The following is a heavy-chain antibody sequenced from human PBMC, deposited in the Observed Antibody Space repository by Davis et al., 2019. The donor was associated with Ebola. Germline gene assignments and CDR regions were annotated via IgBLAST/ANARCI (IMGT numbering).Heavy chain of an antibody. D-gene: IGHD3-3*01. CDR2: ISAYNGNT. J-gene: IGHJ5*02. Sequence: ASVTVSCKASGYTFTSYGISWVRQAPGQGLEWMGWISAYNGNTNYAQKLQGRVTMTTDTSTSTAYMELRSLRSDDTAVYYCARAYYDFWSGYYTDNWFDPWGQGTLVTVSS. CDR3: ARAYYDFWSGYYTDNWFDP. CDR1: GYTFTSYG. V-gene: IGHV1-18*01.